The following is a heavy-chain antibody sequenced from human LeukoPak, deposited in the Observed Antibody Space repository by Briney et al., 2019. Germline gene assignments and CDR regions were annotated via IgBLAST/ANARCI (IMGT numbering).Heavy chain of an antibody. CDR2: IWYDRSNK. CDR1: GFTFSSHG. CDR3: ARDSGWYYFDY. J-gene: IGHJ4*02. Sequence: GGSLRLSCAASGFTFSSHGMHWVRQAPGKGLEWVAVIWYDRSNKYYADSVKGRFTISRDNSKNTLYLQMNSLRAEDTAVYYCARDSGWYYFDYWGQGTLVTVSS. V-gene: IGHV3-33*01. D-gene: IGHD6-19*01.